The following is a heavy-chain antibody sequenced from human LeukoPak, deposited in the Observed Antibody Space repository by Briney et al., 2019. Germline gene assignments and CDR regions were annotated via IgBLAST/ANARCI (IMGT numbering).Heavy chain of an antibody. CDR2: INTDSSDI. CDR3: ARDTFQPGLIDS. J-gene: IGHJ4*02. V-gene: IGHV3-21*05. Sequence: GRSLRLPCAASGFTFSRYAMNWVRQAPGKGLEWVSYINTDSSDIHYADSVKGRFTISRDNARNTLYLQLSSLRAEDSGVYYCARDTFQPGLIDSWGQGTLVTVSS. CDR1: GFTFSRYA. D-gene: IGHD2-2*01.